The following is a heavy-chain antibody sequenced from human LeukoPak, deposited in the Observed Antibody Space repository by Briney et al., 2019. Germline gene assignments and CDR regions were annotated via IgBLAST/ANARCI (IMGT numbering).Heavy chain of an antibody. J-gene: IGHJ5*02. CDR3: VKRELYIVATT. CDR2: ISPGGSP. CDR1: GFTSSSNA. Sequence: PGASLRLSCAASGFTSSSNAMGWVRQAPGKGLEWVSAISPGGSPYYADSVKGRFTISRDNSKNTLYPQMNSLRAEDTAVYYCVKRELYIVATTWGQGTLVTVSS. V-gene: IGHV3-23*01. D-gene: IGHD5-12*01.